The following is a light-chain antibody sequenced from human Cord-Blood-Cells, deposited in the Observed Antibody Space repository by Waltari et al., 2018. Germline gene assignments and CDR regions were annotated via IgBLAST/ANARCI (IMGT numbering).Light chain of an antibody. V-gene: IGKV4-1*01. CDR3: QQYYSTPFT. J-gene: IGKJ3*01. CDR1: QSVLYSSNNKNY. Sequence: DIVMTQSPDSLAVSLGDRATINCKSSQSVLYSSNNKNYLAWYQQKPGQPPNLLIYWASARESGVPDRFSGSGSRTDFTLTISSLQAEDVAVYYCQQYYSTPFTFGPGTKVDIK. CDR2: WAS.